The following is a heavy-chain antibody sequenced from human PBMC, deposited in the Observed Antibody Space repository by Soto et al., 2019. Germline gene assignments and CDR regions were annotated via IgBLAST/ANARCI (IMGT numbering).Heavy chain of an antibody. CDR3: ASVDYGAYIPQFDY. CDR2: VDGSGAAP. V-gene: IGHV3-23*01. CDR1: GFTFINHA. Sequence: PGGSLRLSCATSGFTFINHAMTWVRQAPGKAPQWVATVDGSGAAPFYAESVKGRFTISRDNSKNTLYLQMNSLRAEDTAIYYCASVDYGAYIPQFDYWGQGTLVTVSS. J-gene: IGHJ4*02. D-gene: IGHD4-17*01.